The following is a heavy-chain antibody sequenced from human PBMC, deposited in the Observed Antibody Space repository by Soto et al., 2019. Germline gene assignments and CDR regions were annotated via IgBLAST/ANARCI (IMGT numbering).Heavy chain of an antibody. CDR2: ISGSGGST. CDR1: GFTFSSYA. V-gene: IGHV3-23*01. J-gene: IGHJ4*02. CDR3: AEAESGSSYFDY. D-gene: IGHD1-26*01. Sequence: GGSLRLSCAASGFTFSSYAMSWVRQAPGKGLEWVSAISGSGGSTYYADSVKGRFTISRDNSKNTLYLQMNSLRDEDTAVYYGAEAESGSSYFDYWGQGTLVTVSS.